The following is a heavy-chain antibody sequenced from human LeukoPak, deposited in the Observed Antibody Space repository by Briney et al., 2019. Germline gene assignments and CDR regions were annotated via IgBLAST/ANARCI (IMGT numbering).Heavy chain of an antibody. Sequence: LVLVSCKLSGYTLTELSMHGVRQAPGKGLEWMGGFDPEDGETIYAQKFQVRVTMTEDTSTDTAYMELSSLRSEDTAVYYCATATIRNYYYGMDVWGQGTTVTVSS. CDR1: GYTLTELS. CDR2: FDPEDGET. CDR3: ATATIRNYYYGMDV. J-gene: IGHJ6*02. V-gene: IGHV1-24*01. D-gene: IGHD5-12*01.